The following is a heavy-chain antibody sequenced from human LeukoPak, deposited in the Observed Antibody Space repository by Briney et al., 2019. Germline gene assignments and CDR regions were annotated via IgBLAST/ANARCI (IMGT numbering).Heavy chain of an antibody. CDR1: GGSISSSNYY. CDR3: ARLSYYYMDV. J-gene: IGHJ6*03. V-gene: IGHV4-39*07. CDR2: IYSRGST. Sequence: SETLSLTCIVSGGSISSSNYYWGWIRQSPGKGLEWIGSIYSRGSTYYNPSLKSRVIVSVDTSKNQFSLKLSSVTAADTAVYYCARLSYYYMDVWGKGTTVTISS.